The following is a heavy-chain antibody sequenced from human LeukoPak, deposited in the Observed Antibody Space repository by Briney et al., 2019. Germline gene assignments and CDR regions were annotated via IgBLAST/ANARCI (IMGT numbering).Heavy chain of an antibody. CDR3: ARAYDSSGYYYGSFDY. J-gene: IGHJ4*02. V-gene: IGHV3-53*01. CDR1: GFTVSSNY. Sequence: PGGSLRLSCAASGFTVSSNYMSWVRQAPGKGLEWVSVIYSGGSTYYADSVKGRFTISRDNSKNTLYLQMNSLRAEDTAVYYCARAYDSSGYYYGSFDYWGQGTLVTVSS. D-gene: IGHD3-22*01. CDR2: IYSGGST.